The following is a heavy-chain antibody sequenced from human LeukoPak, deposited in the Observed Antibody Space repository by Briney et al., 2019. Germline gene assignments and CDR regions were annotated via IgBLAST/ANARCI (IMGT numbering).Heavy chain of an antibody. CDR2: IYHSGST. CDR3: ARDGTSTDAFDI. CDR1: GGSISSTSYY. J-gene: IGHJ3*02. V-gene: IGHV4-39*07. Sequence: SETLSLTCTVSGGSISSTSYYWGWIRQPPGKGLEWIGEIYHSGSTNYNPSLKSRVTISVDKSKNQFSLKLSSVTAADTAVYYCARDGTSTDAFDIWGQGTMVTVSS. D-gene: IGHD1-26*01.